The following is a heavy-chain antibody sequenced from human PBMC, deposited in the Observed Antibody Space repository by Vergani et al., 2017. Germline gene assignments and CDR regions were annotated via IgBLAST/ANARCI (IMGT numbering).Heavy chain of an antibody. CDR3: ARDWGRYCSSTSCFGCDY. CDR2: IWYDGSNK. V-gene: IGHV3-33*01. D-gene: IGHD2-2*01. Sequence: QVQLVESGGGVVQPGRSLRLSCAASGFTFSSYGMHWVRQAPGKGLEWVAVIWYDGSNKYYADSVKGRFTISRDNSKNTLYLQMNSLRAEDTAVYYCARDWGRYCSSTSCFGCDYWGQGTLVTVSS. J-gene: IGHJ4*02. CDR1: GFTFSSYG.